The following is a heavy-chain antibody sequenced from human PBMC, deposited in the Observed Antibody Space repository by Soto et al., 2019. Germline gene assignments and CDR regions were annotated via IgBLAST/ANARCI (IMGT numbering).Heavy chain of an antibody. J-gene: IGHJ6*03. D-gene: IGHD3-3*01. V-gene: IGHV3-33*01. CDR3: ARDADYDFWSGAQFYYMDV. CDR1: GCTFSSYG. Sequence: GGSLRLSCAASGCTFSSYGMHWVRQAPGKGLEWVAVIWYDGSNKYYADSVKGRFTISRDNSKNTLYLQMNSLRAEDTAVYYCARDADYDFWSGAQFYYMDVWGKGTTVTVSS. CDR2: IWYDGSNK.